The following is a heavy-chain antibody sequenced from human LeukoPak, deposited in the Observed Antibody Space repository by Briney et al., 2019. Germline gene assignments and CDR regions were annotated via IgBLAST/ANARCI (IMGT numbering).Heavy chain of an antibody. CDR1: GGSFSGYY. Sequence: SETLSLTCAVYGGSFSGYYWSWIRQPPGKGLEWIGEINHSGSTNYNPSLKSRVTISVDTSKNQFSLKLSSVTAADTAVYCCARDFYYDSSGQNLWGQGTLVTVSS. J-gene: IGHJ4*02. CDR2: INHSGST. D-gene: IGHD3-22*01. V-gene: IGHV4-34*01. CDR3: ARDFYYDSSGQNL.